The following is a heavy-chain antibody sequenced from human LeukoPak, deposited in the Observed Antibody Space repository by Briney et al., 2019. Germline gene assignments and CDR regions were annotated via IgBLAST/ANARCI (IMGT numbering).Heavy chain of an antibody. CDR1: GFTVSTNY. D-gene: IGHD3-10*01. J-gene: IGHJ4*02. CDR3: AIIPLGGRFDY. V-gene: IGHV3-66*01. Sequence: GGSLRLSCIVSGFTVSTNYMGWVRQAPGKGLEWVSFIYPGDNTYYPDSVKGRFTISRDNSKNTLYLQMNSLRAEDTAVYYCAIIPLGGRFDYWGQGTLVIVSS. CDR2: IYPGDNT.